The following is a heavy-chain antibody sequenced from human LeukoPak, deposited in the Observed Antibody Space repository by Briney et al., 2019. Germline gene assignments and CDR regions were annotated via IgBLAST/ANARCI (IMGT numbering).Heavy chain of an antibody. V-gene: IGHV4-30-4*01. Sequence: SETLSLTCTVSGGSISSYYWSWIRQPPGKGLEWIGYIYYSGSTYYNPSLKSRVTISVDTSKNQFSLKLSSVTAADTAVYYCARDVNYGSGSCIDYWGQGTLVTVSS. CDR1: GGSISSYY. CDR2: IYYSGST. CDR3: ARDVNYGSGSCIDY. J-gene: IGHJ4*02. D-gene: IGHD3-10*01.